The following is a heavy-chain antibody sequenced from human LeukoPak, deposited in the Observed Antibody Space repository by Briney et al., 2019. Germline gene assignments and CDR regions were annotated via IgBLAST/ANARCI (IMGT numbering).Heavy chain of an antibody. CDR3: ARGKGDSSSWLDY. D-gene: IGHD6-13*01. Sequence: GGSLRLSCAASGFIFSSYAMHWVRQAPGKGLEWVAVISYDGSNKYYADSVKGRFTISRDNSKNTLYLQMNSLRAEDTAVYYCARGKGDSSSWLDYWGQGTLVTVSS. J-gene: IGHJ4*02. CDR2: ISYDGSNK. CDR1: GFIFSSYA. V-gene: IGHV3-30*04.